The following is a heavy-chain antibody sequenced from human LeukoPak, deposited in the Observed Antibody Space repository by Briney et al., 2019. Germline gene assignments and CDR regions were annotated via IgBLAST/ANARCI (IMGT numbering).Heavy chain of an antibody. CDR3: AKNSPGISYYSFYY. Sequence: GGSLRLSCVASGFSFSSHGMHWVRQAPGKGLEWVAFIRYDGSNKYHADSVKGRFTISRDNSKNTLYLQMNSLRPEDTAVYYCAKNSPGISYYSFYYWGQGTLVTVSS. V-gene: IGHV3-30*02. J-gene: IGHJ4*02. D-gene: IGHD3-22*01. CDR1: GFSFSSHG. CDR2: IRYDGSNK.